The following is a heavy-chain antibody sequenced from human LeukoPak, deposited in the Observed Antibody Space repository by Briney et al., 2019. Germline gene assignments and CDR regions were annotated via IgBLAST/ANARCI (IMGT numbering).Heavy chain of an antibody. V-gene: IGHV3-23*01. D-gene: IGHD3-22*01. Sequence: GGSLRLSCVASGFTFNTYAMSWVRQAPGKGLEWVSAISGSGGSTYYADSVKGRFTISRDNSKNTLYLQMNSLRAEDTAVYYCAEPEGGYYDIRPDWGQGTLVTVSS. CDR1: GFTFNTYA. CDR2: ISGSGGST. J-gene: IGHJ4*02. CDR3: AEPEGGYYDIRPD.